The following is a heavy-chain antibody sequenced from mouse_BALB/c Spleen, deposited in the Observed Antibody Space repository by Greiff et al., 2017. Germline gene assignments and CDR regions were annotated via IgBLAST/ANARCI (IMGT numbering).Heavy chain of an antibody. D-gene: IGHD1-1*01. Sequence: VQLQQPGAELVKPGASVKMSCKASGYAFTSYTMHWVKQRPGQGLEWIGYINPSSGYTNYNQKFKDKATLTADKSSSTAYMQLSSLTSEDSAVYYCASLTTVVGGAMDYWGQGTSVTVSS. CDR1: GYAFTSYT. CDR2: INPSSGYT. J-gene: IGHJ4*01. CDR3: ASLTTVVGGAMDY. V-gene: IGHV1S26*01.